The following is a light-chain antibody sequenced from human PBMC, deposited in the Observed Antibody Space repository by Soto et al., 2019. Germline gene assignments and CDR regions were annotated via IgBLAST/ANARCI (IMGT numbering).Light chain of an antibody. CDR1: SSDVGGYNY. Sequence: QSALTQPASVSGSPGQSITISCTGTSSDVGGYNYASWYQQHPGKAPKLMIYDVSNRPSGVSNRFSGSKSGNTASLTISGLQAEDEADYYCSSYTSSSIPYVFGTGTKVT. CDR3: SSYTSSSIPYV. CDR2: DVS. J-gene: IGLJ1*01. V-gene: IGLV2-14*01.